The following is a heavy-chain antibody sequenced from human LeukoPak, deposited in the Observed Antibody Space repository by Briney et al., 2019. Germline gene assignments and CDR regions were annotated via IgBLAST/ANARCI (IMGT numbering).Heavy chain of an antibody. CDR2: INNDGSGI. CDR3: VRDIPQAY. V-gene: IGHV3-74*01. Sequence: GGSLRLSCAASGFTFRTYEMNWVRQAPGKGLVWVSRINNDGSGITYADSVKGRFTISRDNAKNTVYLQMNSLRAEDTAVYYCVRDIPQAYWGQGTLVTVSS. D-gene: IGHD2-21*01. J-gene: IGHJ4*02. CDR1: GFTFRTYE.